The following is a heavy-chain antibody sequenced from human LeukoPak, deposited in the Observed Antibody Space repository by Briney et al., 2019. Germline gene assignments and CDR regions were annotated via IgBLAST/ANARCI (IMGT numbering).Heavy chain of an antibody. CDR2: IRRDGSET. CDR1: GFTFSNYW. V-gene: IGHV3-7*01. D-gene: IGHD3-22*01. CDR3: ARDDTHYGSSGSFYDAFDI. Sequence: GGSLRLSCAASGFTFSNYWMTWVRRAPGKGLEWVANIRRDGSETHYVDSVMGRFTISRDNAKNSLYLRMNSLRAEDTAVYYCARDDTHYGSSGSFYDAFDIWGQGTMVTVSS. J-gene: IGHJ3*02.